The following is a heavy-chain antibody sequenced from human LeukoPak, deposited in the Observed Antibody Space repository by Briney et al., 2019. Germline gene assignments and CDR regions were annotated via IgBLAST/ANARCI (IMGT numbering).Heavy chain of an antibody. V-gene: IGHV3-30-3*01. J-gene: IGHJ4*02. CDR1: GFTFSSYA. Sequence: PGGSLRLSCAASGFTFSSYAMHWVRQAPGKGLEWVAVISYDGSNKYYADSVKGRFTISRDNSKNTLYLQMNSLRAEDTAVYYCARDSDVGATLDYWGQGTLVTVSS. CDR3: ARDSDVGATLDY. D-gene: IGHD1-26*01. CDR2: ISYDGSNK.